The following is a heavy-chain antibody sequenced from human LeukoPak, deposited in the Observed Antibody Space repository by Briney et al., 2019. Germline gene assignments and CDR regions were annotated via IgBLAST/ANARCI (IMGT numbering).Heavy chain of an antibody. CDR1: GYNINKGYY. J-gene: IGHJ4*02. Sequence: SETLSLTCSVSGYNINKGYYWGWVRQPLGKGLEWIGAIYHSGTTYYNPSLKNRLTFSVDTSNNQFSVRLRSVTAADTAIYYCGRYKTTLGPFDFCGQGTLVTVSS. V-gene: IGHV4-38-2*02. D-gene: IGHD2/OR15-2a*01. CDR2: IYHSGTT. CDR3: GRYKTTLGPFDF.